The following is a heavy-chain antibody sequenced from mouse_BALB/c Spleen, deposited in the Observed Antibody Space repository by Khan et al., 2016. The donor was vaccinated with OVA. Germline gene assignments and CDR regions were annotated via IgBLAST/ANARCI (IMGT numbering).Heavy chain of an antibody. CDR3: ARIQGGDFDY. CDR2: ISYSGNT. D-gene: IGHD3-2*02. Sequence: EVQLVESGPGLVKPSQSLSLTCTVTGYSITNDYAWNWIRQFPGNKLEWMGYISYSGNTKYNPSLKSRISITRDTSKNQFFLQLNFVTIEDTATYYCARIQGGDFDYWGQGTTLTVSS. V-gene: IGHV3-2*02. CDR1: GYSITNDYA. J-gene: IGHJ2*01.